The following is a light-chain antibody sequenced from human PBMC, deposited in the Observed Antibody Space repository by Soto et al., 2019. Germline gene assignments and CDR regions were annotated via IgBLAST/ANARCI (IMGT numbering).Light chain of an antibody. CDR3: SSYAGSSTLYV. Sequence: QSALTQPTSASGSPGQSVTISCTGTSNDVGDYNYVSWYQQHPGKAPKLMIYEVSKRPSGVPGRFSGSKSGNTASLTVSGLQAEDEADYYCSSYAGSSTLYVFGTGTKVTVL. V-gene: IGLV2-8*01. J-gene: IGLJ1*01. CDR2: EVS. CDR1: SNDVGDYNY.